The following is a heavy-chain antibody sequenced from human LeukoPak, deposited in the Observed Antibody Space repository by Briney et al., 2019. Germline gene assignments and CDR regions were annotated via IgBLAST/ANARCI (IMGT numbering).Heavy chain of an antibody. V-gene: IGHV7-4-1*02. J-gene: IGHJ6*02. D-gene: IGHD6-13*01. CDR3: ARDKVDSNSWYGGYYYYGMDV. CDR1: GYTFTSYA. CDR2: INTNTGNP. Sequence: ASVKVSCKASGYTFTSYAMNWVRQAPGQGLEWMGWINTNTGNPTYAQGFTGRFVFSLDTSVSTAYLQISSLKAEDTAVYYCARDKVDSNSWYGGYYYYGMDVWGQGTTVTVSS.